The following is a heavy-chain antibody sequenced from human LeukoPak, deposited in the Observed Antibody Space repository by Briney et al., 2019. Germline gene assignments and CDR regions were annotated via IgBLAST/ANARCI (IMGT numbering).Heavy chain of an antibody. CDR1: EFTFSNYA. Sequence: PGGSLRLSCAASEFTFSNYAMSWVRQAPGKGLEWVSSINYSGDDTYYADSVKGRFTISRDNSKSTLYLQLNSLRVEDTAVYYCATRGSAWYYFDFWGQGTLVTVSS. D-gene: IGHD6-19*01. CDR2: INYSGDDT. V-gene: IGHV3-23*01. CDR3: ATRGSAWYYFDF. J-gene: IGHJ4*02.